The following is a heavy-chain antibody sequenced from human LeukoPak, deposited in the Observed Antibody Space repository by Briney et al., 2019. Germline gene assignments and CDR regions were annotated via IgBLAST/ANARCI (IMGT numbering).Heavy chain of an antibody. J-gene: IGHJ3*02. Sequence: ASVKVSCKASGYTFTSNGISWVRQAPGQGLEWMGWISAYNGNTNYAQKLQGRVTMTTDTSTSTAYMELRSLRSDDTAVYYCARQYCSGGSCYSFAFDIWGQGTMVTVSS. D-gene: IGHD2-15*01. CDR2: ISAYNGNT. CDR3: ARQYCSGGSCYSFAFDI. V-gene: IGHV1-18*01. CDR1: GYTFTSNG.